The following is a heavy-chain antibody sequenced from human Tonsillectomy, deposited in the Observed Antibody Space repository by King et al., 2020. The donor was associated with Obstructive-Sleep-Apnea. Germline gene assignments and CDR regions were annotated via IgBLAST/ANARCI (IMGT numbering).Heavy chain of an antibody. CDR2: IRSEGYGGTT. V-gene: IGHV3-49*03. J-gene: IGHJ4*02. CDR3: SRVDYDKVWGSYRYDF. D-gene: IGHD3-16*02. CDR1: GFTFGDYV. Sequence: VQLVESGGGLVQPGRSLRLSCTASGFTFGDYVMTWLRQAPGKGLEWVGFIRSEGYGGTTEYAASVKGRFTISRDDSKSIAYLQMNSLKSEDTAVYHCSRVDYDKVWGSYRYDFWGQGTLVTVSS.